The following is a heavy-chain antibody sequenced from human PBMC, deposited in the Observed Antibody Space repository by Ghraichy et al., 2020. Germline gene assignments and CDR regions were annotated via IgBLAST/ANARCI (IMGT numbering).Heavy chain of an antibody. CDR3: ARGHWGWGDYFDY. CDR1: GGSFSGYY. J-gene: IGHJ4*02. Sequence: SETLSLTCAVYGGSFSGYYWSWIRQPPGKGLEWIGEINHSGSTNYNPSLKSRVTISVDTSKNQFSLKLSSVTAADTAVYYCARGHWGWGDYFDYWGQGTLVTVSS. CDR2: INHSGST. V-gene: IGHV4-34*01. D-gene: IGHD7-27*01.